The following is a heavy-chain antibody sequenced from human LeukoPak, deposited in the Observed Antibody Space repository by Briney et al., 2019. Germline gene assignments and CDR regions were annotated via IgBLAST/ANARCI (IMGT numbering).Heavy chain of an antibody. V-gene: IGHV3-23*01. CDR2: ISGSGGAT. CDR1: GFTFSNYA. J-gene: IGHJ4*02. Sequence: HPGGSLRLSCAASGFTFSNYAMSWVRQAPGKGLEWVSTISGSGGATYYADSVQGRFTVSRDNSKNTLYLQMNSLKAEDTAIYYCTKGSSSGTYYDFDYWGQGTMVTVPS. D-gene: IGHD1-26*01. CDR3: TKGSSSGTYYDFDY.